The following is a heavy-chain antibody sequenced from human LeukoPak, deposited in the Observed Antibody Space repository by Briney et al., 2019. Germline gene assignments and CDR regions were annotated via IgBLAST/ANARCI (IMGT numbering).Heavy chain of an antibody. CDR3: ARQEYSSSSFDI. V-gene: IGHV4-34*01. CDR2: IHPSGST. J-gene: IGHJ3*02. CDR1: GASFSGHY. Sequence: PSETLSLTCAVYGASFSGHYWSWIRQPPGKGLEWIGEIHPSGSTYYNPSLESRVTISVDTSQIQFSLKLSSVTAADTAVYYCARQEYSSSSFDIWGQGTMVTVSS. D-gene: IGHD6-13*01.